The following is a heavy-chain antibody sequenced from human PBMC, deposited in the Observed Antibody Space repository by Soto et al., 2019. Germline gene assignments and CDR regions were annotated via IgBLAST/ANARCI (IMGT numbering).Heavy chain of an antibody. D-gene: IGHD2-2*01. CDR3: ARTIVVVPAALFDY. CDR2: IYYSGST. CDR1: GGSISSYY. V-gene: IGHV4-59*01. J-gene: IGHJ4*02. Sequence: SETLSLTCTVSGGSISSYYWSWIRQPPGKGLEWIVYIYYSGSTNYNPSLKSRVTISVDTSKNQFSLKLSSVTAAVSAVYYCARTIVVVPAALFDYWGQGTLVTVSA.